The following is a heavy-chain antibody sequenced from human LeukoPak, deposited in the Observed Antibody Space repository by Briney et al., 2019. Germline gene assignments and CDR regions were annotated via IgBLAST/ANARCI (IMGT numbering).Heavy chain of an antibody. Sequence: GGSLRLSCTASGFSFSTYAMNWVRQAPGKGLEWVSVIIGNAAMTDYADSVKGRFTISRDNSKNTLYLQMDSLRAEDTAVYYCARGGGSLYYWGQGTLVTVSS. V-gene: IGHV3-23*01. D-gene: IGHD3-16*01. J-gene: IGHJ4*02. CDR3: ARGGGSLYY. CDR1: GFSFSTYA. CDR2: IIGNAAMT.